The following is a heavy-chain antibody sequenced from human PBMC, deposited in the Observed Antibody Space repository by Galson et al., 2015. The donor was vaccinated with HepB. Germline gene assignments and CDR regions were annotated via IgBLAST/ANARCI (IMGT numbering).Heavy chain of an antibody. V-gene: IGHV3-21*01. CDR3: AREGDYYDSSGYYPLDY. Sequence: SLRLSCAASGSTFSSYSMNWVRQAPGKGLEWVSSISSSSSYIYYADSVKGRFTISRDNAKNSLYLQMNSLRAEDTAVYYCAREGDYYDSSGYYPLDYWGQGTLVTVSS. D-gene: IGHD3-22*01. CDR1: GSTFSSYS. J-gene: IGHJ4*02. CDR2: ISSSSSYI.